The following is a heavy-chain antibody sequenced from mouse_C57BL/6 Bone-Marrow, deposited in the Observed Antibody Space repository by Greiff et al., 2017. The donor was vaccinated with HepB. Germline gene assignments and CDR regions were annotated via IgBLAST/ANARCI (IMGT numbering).Heavy chain of an antibody. CDR3: TKLLWEMDY. D-gene: IGHD2-1*01. CDR2: IDPENGDT. V-gene: IGHV14-4*01. J-gene: IGHJ4*01. Sequence: VQLQESGAELVRPGASVKLSCTASGFNIKDDYMHWVKQRPEQGLEWIGWIDPENGDTEYASKFQGKATITADTSSNTAYLQLSSLTSEDTAVYYCTKLLWEMDYWGQGTAVTVSS. CDR1: GFNIKDDY.